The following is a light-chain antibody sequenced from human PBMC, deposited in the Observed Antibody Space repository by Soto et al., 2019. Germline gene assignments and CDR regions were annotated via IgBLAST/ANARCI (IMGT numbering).Light chain of an antibody. CDR2: EAS. CDR3: QQYNSYEYT. Sequence: DIPMTQSPSTLSAFVGDRVTITCRASQSISSWLAWYQHKPGKAPKLLIYEASNLESGVPSRFSGSGSGTEFTLTISSLQPDDFSTYYCQQYNSYEYTFGQGTKLEIK. J-gene: IGKJ2*01. V-gene: IGKV1-5*03. CDR1: QSISSW.